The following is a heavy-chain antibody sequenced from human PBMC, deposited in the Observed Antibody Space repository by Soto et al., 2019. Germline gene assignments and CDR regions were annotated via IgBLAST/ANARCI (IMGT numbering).Heavy chain of an antibody. J-gene: IGHJ3*02. Sequence: SQTLSLTCTVSSGSMSGYYWNWIRQPPGKGLEWIGYIYYSGSTNYNPSLKSRVTISVDTSKNHFSLKLSSVTAADTAVYYCARAGDYDFWSGYSNDAFDIWGQGTMVTVSS. D-gene: IGHD3-3*01. V-gene: IGHV4-59*01. CDR1: SGSMSGYY. CDR2: IYYSGST. CDR3: ARAGDYDFWSGYSNDAFDI.